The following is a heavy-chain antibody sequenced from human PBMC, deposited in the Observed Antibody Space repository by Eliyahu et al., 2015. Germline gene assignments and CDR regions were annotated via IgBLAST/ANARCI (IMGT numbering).Heavy chain of an antibody. Sequence: EVQLVDSGGGLVKPGGSLRLSCAASGFXFXVNTMTWVRQAPGKGLEWVASISRSSTYIYYADSVKGRFTISRDNARNSLYLQMNSLRVEDTAVYYCAREVLLGVEAIGYFDRWGRGTQVAVSS. CDR2: ISRSSTYI. J-gene: IGHJ2*01. V-gene: IGHV3-21*01. D-gene: IGHD4/OR15-4a*01. CDR1: GFXFXVNT. CDR3: AREVLLGVEAIGYFDR.